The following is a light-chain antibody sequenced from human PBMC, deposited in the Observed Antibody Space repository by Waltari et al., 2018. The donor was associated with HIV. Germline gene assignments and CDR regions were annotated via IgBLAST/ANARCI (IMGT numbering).Light chain of an antibody. CDR2: GTT. J-gene: IGLJ3*02. Sequence: QTVVTQEPSLTVSPGGTVTLTCASTTGAGTSGYSPNWFQQKPGQAPRALIYGTTNKHSWTPARFSGSLLGGKAALTLSGVQPEDEAEYYCLLYYGGAWVFGGGTKLTVL. V-gene: IGLV7-43*01. CDR3: LLYYGGAWV. CDR1: TGAGTSGYS.